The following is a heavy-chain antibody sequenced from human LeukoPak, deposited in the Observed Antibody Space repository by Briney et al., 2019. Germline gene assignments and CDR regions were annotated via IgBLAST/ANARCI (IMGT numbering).Heavy chain of an antibody. Sequence: PGGSLRLSCAASGFTFSSYAMSWVRQAPGKGLEWVSAISGSGGSTYYADSVKGRFTISRDNSKNTLYLQMNSLRAEDTAVYYCANSYRGSSWPDDAFDIWGQGTMVTVSS. CDR1: GFTFSSYA. D-gene: IGHD6-13*01. CDR2: ISGSGGST. J-gene: IGHJ3*02. V-gene: IGHV3-23*01. CDR3: ANSYRGSSWPDDAFDI.